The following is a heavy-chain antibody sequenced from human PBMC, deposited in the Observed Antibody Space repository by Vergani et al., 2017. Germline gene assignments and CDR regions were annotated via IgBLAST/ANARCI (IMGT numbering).Heavy chain of an antibody. V-gene: IGHV3-30*01. D-gene: IGHD3-22*01. CDR3: ARDMAYYYDSSGYYDAFDI. Sequence: QVQLVESGGGVVQPGRSLRLSCAASGFTFSSYAMHWVRQAPGKGLEWVAVISYDGSKKYYADSVKGRFTISRDNSKNTLYLQMNSLRAEDTAVYYCARDMAYYYDSSGYYDAFDIWGQGTMVTVSS. CDR2: ISYDGSKK. CDR1: GFTFSSYA. J-gene: IGHJ3*02.